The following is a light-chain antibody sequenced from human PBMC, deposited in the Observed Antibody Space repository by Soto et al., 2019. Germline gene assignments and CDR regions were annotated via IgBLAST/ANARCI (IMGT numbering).Light chain of an antibody. Sequence: QSVLTQPPSVSGAPGPRVTISCSGSSSNIGADYDVHWYQQLPGTAPKHLIYGNINRPPVVPDRFSASKSGTSASLAITGLEDEDEAGYYCQSYVSSLSGGVFGSGTKLTVL. J-gene: IGLJ3*02. CDR3: QSYVSSLSGGV. CDR2: GNI. V-gene: IGLV1-40*01. CDR1: SSNIGADYD.